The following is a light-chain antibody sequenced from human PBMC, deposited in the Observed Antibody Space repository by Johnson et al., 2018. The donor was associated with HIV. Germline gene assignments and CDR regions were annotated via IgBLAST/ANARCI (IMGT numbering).Light chain of an antibody. CDR3: GTWDSSLTSYV. CDR1: SSNVGSSF. Sequence: QAVLTQPPSVSAAPGQTVTISCSGSSSNVGSSFVSWYRQVPGTAPKLLIYDNNKRHSGIPGRFSGSKSGPSATLGITGLQTGDEADYYCGTWDSSLTSYVFGAGTKVTFL. J-gene: IGLJ1*01. V-gene: IGLV1-51*01. CDR2: DNN.